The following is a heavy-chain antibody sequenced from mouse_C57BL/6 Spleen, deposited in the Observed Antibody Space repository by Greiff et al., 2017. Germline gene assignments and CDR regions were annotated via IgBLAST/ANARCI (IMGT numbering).Heavy chain of an antibody. CDR1: GFTFSSYG. Sequence: EVKLVESGGDLVKPGGSLKLSCAASGFTFSSYGMSWVRQTPDKRLEWVATISSGGSYTYSPDSVKGRFTISRDNAKNTLYLQMSSLKSEDTAMYYCARPYDYDYAMDYWGQGTSVTVSS. J-gene: IGHJ4*01. D-gene: IGHD2-4*01. CDR2: ISSGGSYT. CDR3: ARPYDYDYAMDY. V-gene: IGHV5-6*01.